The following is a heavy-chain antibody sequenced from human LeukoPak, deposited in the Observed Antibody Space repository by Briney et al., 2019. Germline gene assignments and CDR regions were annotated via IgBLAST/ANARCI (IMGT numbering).Heavy chain of an antibody. D-gene: IGHD5-18*01. J-gene: IGHJ4*02. CDR1: AFTFSSYG. CDR3: AIDQRPYHTPMVNGGFDY. CDR2: ISYDGRNK. Sequence: PGGSLRLSCAASAFTFSSYGMHWVRQAPGKGLEWVAAISYDGRNKEYVDSVKGRFTISRDNSKNTLYLQMNSLRPEDTAVYYCAIDQRPYHTPMVNGGFDYWGQGTLVTVSS. V-gene: IGHV3-30*03.